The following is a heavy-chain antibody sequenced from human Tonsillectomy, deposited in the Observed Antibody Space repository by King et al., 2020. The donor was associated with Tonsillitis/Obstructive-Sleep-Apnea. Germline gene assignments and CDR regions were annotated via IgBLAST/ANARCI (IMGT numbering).Heavy chain of an antibody. CDR1: GFTFISYG. CDR2: ISYDGSNK. V-gene: IGHV3-30*18. J-gene: IGHJ4*02. Sequence: QLVQSGGGVVQPGRSLRLSCAASGFTFISYGMHWVRQAPGKGLEWVAVISYDGSNKYYADSVKGRFTISRDNSKNTLYLQMNSLRAEDTAVYYCAKGGAYSSGWVGYFDYWGQGTLVTVSS. CDR3: AKGGAYSSGWVGYFDY. D-gene: IGHD6-19*01.